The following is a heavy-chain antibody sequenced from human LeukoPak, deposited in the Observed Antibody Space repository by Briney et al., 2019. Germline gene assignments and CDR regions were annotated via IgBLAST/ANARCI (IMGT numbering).Heavy chain of an antibody. J-gene: IGHJ4*02. CDR3: ARYELISTYFDY. CDR2: IYYSGST. Sequence: PSETPSLTCTVSGGSISSGDYYWSWIRQPPGKGLEWIGYIYYSGSTYYNPSLKSQVTISVDTSKNQFSLKLSSVTAADTAVYYCARYELISTYFDYWGQGTLVTVSS. D-gene: IGHD1-26*01. CDR1: GGSISSGDYY. V-gene: IGHV4-30-4*01.